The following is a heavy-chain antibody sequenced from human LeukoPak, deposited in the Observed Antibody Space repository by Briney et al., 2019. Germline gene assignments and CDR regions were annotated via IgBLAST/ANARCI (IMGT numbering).Heavy chain of an antibody. D-gene: IGHD3-3*02. CDR3: ATVFGPFLRPKYAFDI. Sequence: ASVKVSCKVSGYTLTELSMHWVRQAPGKGLEWMGGFDPEDGETIYAQKFQGRVTMTEDTSTDTAYMELSSLRSEDTAVYYCATVFGPFLRPKYAFDIWGQGTMGTVSS. CDR2: FDPEDGET. J-gene: IGHJ3*02. CDR1: GYTLTELS. V-gene: IGHV1-24*01.